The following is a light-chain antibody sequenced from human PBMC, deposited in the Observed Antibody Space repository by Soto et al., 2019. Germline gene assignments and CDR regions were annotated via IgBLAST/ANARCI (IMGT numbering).Light chain of an antibody. V-gene: IGKV3-20*01. J-gene: IGKJ4*01. CDR2: GAS. CDR3: QHYLTWPLT. Sequence: EIVLTQSPGTLSLSPGERATLSCRASQSVSSSYLAWYQQKPGQAPRLLIYGASGRATGIPDRFSGSGSGTDFTLTISGLQSDDFAVYYCQHYLTWPLTFGGGTRVEI. CDR1: QSVSSSY.